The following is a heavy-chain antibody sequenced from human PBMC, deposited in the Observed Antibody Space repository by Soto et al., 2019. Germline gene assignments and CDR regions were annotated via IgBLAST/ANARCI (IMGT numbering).Heavy chain of an antibody. Sequence: GGSLRLSCAASGFTFSTYGMNWVRQAPGKGLEWLSSISDSGHYIYYADSVKGRFTISRDNAKNSLFLQMNSRRGEDTAVYYCARSGLALPYSASHWFDPWGHGTLVTVSS. CDR3: ARSGLALPYSASHWFDP. D-gene: IGHD3-22*01. CDR1: GFTFSTYG. CDR2: ISDSGHYI. J-gene: IGHJ5*02. V-gene: IGHV3-21*01.